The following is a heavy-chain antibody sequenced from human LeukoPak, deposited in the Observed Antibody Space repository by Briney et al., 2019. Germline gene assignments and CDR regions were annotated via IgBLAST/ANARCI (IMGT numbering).Heavy chain of an antibody. CDR2: ISGSGGST. D-gene: IGHD3-9*01. V-gene: IGHV3-23*01. J-gene: IGHJ4*02. CDR3: AKARSGDKRITILPVDY. CDR1: GFPFSTYS. Sequence: GGSLRLSCAASGFPFSTYSIHWVRQAPGKGLEWVSAISGSGGSTYYADSVKGRFTISRDNSKNTLYLQMNSLRAEDTAVYYCAKARSGDKRITILPVDYWGQGTLVTVSS.